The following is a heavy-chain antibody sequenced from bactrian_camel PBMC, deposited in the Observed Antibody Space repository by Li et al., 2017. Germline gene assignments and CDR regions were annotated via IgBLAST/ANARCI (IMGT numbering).Heavy chain of an antibody. CDR3: AADERSYSRYTWTAPARYRD. V-gene: IGHV3S54*01. Sequence: HVQLVESGGGSVEPGGSLRLSCTGSGYSYRTYSMAWFRQVPGKEREVVAAIYTGTGVTYSDEGRFAISQDTAKSTVYLQMNSLKPEDTAMYYCAADERSYSRYTWTAPARYRDWGQGTQVTVS. CDR2: IYTGTGVT. J-gene: IGHJ4*01. CDR1: GYSYRTYS. D-gene: IGHD6*01.